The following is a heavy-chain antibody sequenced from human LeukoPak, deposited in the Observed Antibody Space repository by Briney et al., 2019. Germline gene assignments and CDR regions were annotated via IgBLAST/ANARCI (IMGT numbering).Heavy chain of an antibody. Sequence: GGSLRLSCVASEFTISGYWMTWVRQAPGKGLEGVANIKQDGSEKTYVDSVKGRFTIPRDNVKNSIFLQMNSLRVEDTAMYYCARDGGTDWYDPWGRGTLVSVSS. CDR2: IKQDGSEK. D-gene: IGHD3-16*01. CDR1: EFTISGYW. CDR3: ARDGGTDWYDP. V-gene: IGHV3-7*01. J-gene: IGHJ5*02.